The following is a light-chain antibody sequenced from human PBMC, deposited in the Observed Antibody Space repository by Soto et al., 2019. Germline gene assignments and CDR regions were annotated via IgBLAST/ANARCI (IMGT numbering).Light chain of an antibody. V-gene: IGKV1-27*01. Sequence: DIKMTQSPSSLSASVGDRVTITCRARQGIRNYLAWYQQKPGKVPNLLIYTASTLQSRVPSRCSGSVSATYFTLTISSLQPADVATYYCQNYSSALRITFGPGTKVDIK. J-gene: IGKJ3*01. CDR3: QNYSSALRIT. CDR2: TAS. CDR1: QGIRNY.